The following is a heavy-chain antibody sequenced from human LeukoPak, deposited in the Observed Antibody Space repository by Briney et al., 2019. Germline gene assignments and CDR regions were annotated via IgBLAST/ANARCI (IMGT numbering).Heavy chain of an antibody. CDR1: GGTFSSYA. D-gene: IGHD3-9*01. CDR2: IIPIFGTA. V-gene: IGHV1-69*05. J-gene: IGHJ6*03. CDR3: AIKQPRGTYYDILTGYQRYYYYYYYMNV. Sequence: SVKVSCKASGGTFSSYAISWVRQAPGQGLEWMGGIIPIFGTANYAQKFQGRVTITTDESTSTAYMELSSLRSEDTAVYYCAIKQPRGTYYDILTGYQRYYYYYYYMNVWGKGTTVTVSS.